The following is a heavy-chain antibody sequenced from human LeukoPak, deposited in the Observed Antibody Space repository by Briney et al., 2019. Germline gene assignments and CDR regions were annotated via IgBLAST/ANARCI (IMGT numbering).Heavy chain of an antibody. CDR1: GLSFSSFA. D-gene: IGHD4-17*01. CDR2: ISGSGGST. V-gene: IGHV3-23*01. Sequence: GGSLRLSCTASGLSFSSFAMSWVRQAPGKGLEWVSAISGSGGSTYYADSVKGRFTISRDNSKNTLYLQMNSLRAEDTAVYYCARVIGSYGDSAYWGQGTLVTVSS. J-gene: IGHJ4*02. CDR3: ARVIGSYGDSAY.